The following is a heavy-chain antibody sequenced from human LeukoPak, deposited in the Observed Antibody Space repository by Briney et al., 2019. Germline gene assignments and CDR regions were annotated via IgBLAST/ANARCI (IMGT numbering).Heavy chain of an antibody. CDR1: GGSMSSYY. V-gene: IGHV4-4*09. CDR3: ARQTTVAINYYYYYYMDV. D-gene: IGHD4-11*01. CDR2: IYTSGST. Sequence: PSETLSLTCTVSGGSMSSYYWSWIRQPPGKGLEWIGYIYTSGSTNYNPSLKSRVTISVDTSKNQFSLKLSSVTAADTAVYYCARQTTVAINYYYYYYMDVWGKGTTVTVSS. J-gene: IGHJ6*03.